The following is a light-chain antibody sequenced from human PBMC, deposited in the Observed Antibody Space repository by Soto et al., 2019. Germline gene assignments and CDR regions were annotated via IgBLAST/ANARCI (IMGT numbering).Light chain of an antibody. Sequence: DIVMTQSPDSLAVSLGERATINCKSSQSILYSSNNKNHLTRYQQKAGQPPKLLIYWASTRESGVPDRFSGSGSGTDFTLTISSLQAEDVAVYYCQQYYTSPWTFGQGTKVEIK. CDR1: QSILYSSNNKNH. CDR3: QQYYTSPWT. V-gene: IGKV4-1*01. CDR2: WAS. J-gene: IGKJ1*01.